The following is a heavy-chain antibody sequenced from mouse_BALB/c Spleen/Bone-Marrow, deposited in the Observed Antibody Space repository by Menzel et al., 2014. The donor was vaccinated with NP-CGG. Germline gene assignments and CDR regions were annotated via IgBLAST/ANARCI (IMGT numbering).Heavy chain of an antibody. D-gene: IGHD1-1*01. J-gene: IGHJ4*01. CDR3: ARGSYYEGAMDY. CDR1: GFSLTSYG. Sequence: VHLVESGPGLVAPSRSLSIPCTVSGFSLTSYGVHWVRQPPGKVLEWLGVIWAGGSTNYNSALMSRLSISKDNSKSQVFLKMNSLQTDDTAMYYCARGSYYEGAMDYWGQGTSVTVSS. CDR2: IWAGGST. V-gene: IGHV2-9*02.